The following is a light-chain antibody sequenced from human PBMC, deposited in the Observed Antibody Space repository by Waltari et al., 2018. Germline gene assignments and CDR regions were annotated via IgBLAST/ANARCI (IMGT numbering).Light chain of an antibody. CDR3: QQYFNTPYT. Sequence: DIVMTQSPDSLTVSLGERATINCKSNQTVLYTSNKKNYLGWYPQRPGQPPKLLIYWASTRESGVPDRFSGSGSGTDFTLTISSLQAEDVAVYYCQQYFNTPYTFGPGTKLEIK. CDR2: WAS. V-gene: IGKV4-1*01. J-gene: IGKJ2*01. CDR1: QTVLYTSNKKNY.